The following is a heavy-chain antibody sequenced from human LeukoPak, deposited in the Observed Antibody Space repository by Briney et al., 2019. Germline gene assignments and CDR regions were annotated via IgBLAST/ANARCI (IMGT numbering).Heavy chain of an antibody. CDR2: IYYSGRT. D-gene: IGHD3-22*01. CDR1: GGSISSSSYY. Sequence: SGTLSLTCTVTGGSISSSSYYWGWIRQPPGKGLEWIGEIYYSGRTYQNPSLRSRVSMSVDTSKNHFSLELHTVTATDTAVYYCARRPYYDSTGYVDWGRGSLVTVPS. J-gene: IGHJ1*01. CDR3: ARRPYYDSTGYVD. V-gene: IGHV4-39*01.